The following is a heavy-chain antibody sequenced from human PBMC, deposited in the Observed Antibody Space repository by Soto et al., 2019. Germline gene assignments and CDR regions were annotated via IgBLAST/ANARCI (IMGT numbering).Heavy chain of an antibody. CDR2: INHSGST. D-gene: IGHD1-26*01. V-gene: IGHV4-34*01. CDR3: ARGPVGGSYFY. CDR1: GGSFSGYY. J-gene: IGHJ4*02. Sequence: QVQLQQWGAGLLKPSETLSLTCAVYGGSFSGYYWNWIRQAPGKGLEWIGEINHSGSTNYNPSLKSRVTISVDTSKNQFSLKLSSVTAADTAVYYCARGPVGGSYFYWGQGSLVTVSS.